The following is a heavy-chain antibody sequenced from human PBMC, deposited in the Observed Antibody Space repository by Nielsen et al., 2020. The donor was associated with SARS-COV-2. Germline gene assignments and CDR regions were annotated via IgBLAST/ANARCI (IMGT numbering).Heavy chain of an antibody. CDR2: ISYDGSNK. Sequence: GESLKISCAASGFTFSSYGMHWVRQAPGKGLEWVAVISYDGSNKYYADSVKGRFTISRDNAKNSLYLQMNSLRAEDTAVYYCARDHRLGAYYWGQGTLVTVSS. CDR1: GFTFSSYG. D-gene: IGHD1-26*01. J-gene: IGHJ4*02. CDR3: ARDHRLGAYY. V-gene: IGHV3-30*03.